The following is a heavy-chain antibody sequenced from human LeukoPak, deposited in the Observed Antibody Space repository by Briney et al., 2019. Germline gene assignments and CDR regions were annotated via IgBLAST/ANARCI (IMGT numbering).Heavy chain of an antibody. J-gene: IGHJ6*03. CDR2: ISPYNGET. CDR3: ARAPYQLRMECGSICYKRDYYYYIHV. CDR1: GYTFVEYF. D-gene: IGHD2-2*01. Sequence: GASVKVSCKACGYTFVEYFSTGLRQAPGRGLEWMGWISPYNGETKYAQRLQGRVTMTTDTSTNTADLEVRSLRSDDTAVYYCARAPYQLRMECGSICYKRDYYYYIHVRRKGTTVTVS. V-gene: IGHV1-18*04.